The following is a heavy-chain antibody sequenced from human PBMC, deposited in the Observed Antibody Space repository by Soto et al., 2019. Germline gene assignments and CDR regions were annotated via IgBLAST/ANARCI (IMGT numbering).Heavy chain of an antibody. Sequence: EVQLVESGGGLVKPGGSLRLSCAASGFTFSSYSMNWVLQAPGKGLEWFSSISSSSSYIYYADSVKGRFTISRDNAKNSLYRQMNSLRAEDTAVYYCARELNWNYGDAFDIWGQGTMFTVSS. CDR1: GFTFSSYS. V-gene: IGHV3-21*01. D-gene: IGHD1-7*01. J-gene: IGHJ3*02. CDR2: ISSSSSYI. CDR3: ARELNWNYGDAFDI.